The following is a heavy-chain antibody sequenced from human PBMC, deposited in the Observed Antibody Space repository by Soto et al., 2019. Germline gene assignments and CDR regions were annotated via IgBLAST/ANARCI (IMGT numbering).Heavy chain of an antibody. Sequence: ASVKVSCKASGYMFTSYGISWVRQAPGQGLEWMGWISAYNGNTNYEQELQGRVTMTTDTSTSTAYMELRSLRSDDTAVYYCATSKTPYSSGWCYDVRAFDIWGQGTMVTVSS. CDR2: ISAYNGNT. CDR1: GYMFTSYG. V-gene: IGHV1-18*01. CDR3: ATSKTPYSSGWCYDVRAFDI. D-gene: IGHD6-19*01. J-gene: IGHJ3*02.